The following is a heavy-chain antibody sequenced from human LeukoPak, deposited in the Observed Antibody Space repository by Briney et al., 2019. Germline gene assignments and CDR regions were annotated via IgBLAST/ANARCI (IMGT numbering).Heavy chain of an antibody. CDR3: ARDEEQLVPYDAFDI. D-gene: IGHD6-13*01. CDR2: IKQDGSEK. CDR1: GFTFSSYW. J-gene: IGHJ3*02. V-gene: IGHV3-7*01. Sequence: PGGSLRLSCAASGFTFSSYWMSWVRQAPGKGLEWVANIKQDGSEKYYVDSVRGRFTISRDNAKNSLYLQMNSLRAEDTAVYYCARDEEQLVPYDAFDIWGQGTMVTVSS.